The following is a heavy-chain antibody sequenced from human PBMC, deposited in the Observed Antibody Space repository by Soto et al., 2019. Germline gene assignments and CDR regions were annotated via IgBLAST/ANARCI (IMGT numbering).Heavy chain of an antibody. CDR2: ILSKSDGGTT. V-gene: IGHV3-15*01. Sequence: GGSLRLSCAASGLTFSNAWMSWVRQAPGKGLEWVGRILSKSDGGTTDHAAPVKGRFTISRDDSKNTLFLQMNSLNSEDTAVYYCTTGACSGATCWTGFDYWGQGILVTVSS. J-gene: IGHJ4*02. D-gene: IGHD2-2*01. CDR3: TTGACSGATCWTGFDY. CDR1: GLTFSNAW.